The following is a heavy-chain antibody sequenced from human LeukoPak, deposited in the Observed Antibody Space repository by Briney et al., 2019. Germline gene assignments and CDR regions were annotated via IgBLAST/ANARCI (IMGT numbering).Heavy chain of an antibody. CDR2: ISSDGSYK. Sequence: TGGSLRLSCAASGFTFSSHALHWVRQAPGKGLEWVAVISSDGSYKYYADSVKGRFTISRDNSKNTLYLQMNSLIPEDTAVYYFPRHYFSGQWSLDYWAPGPLVTVPS. CDR3: PRHYFSGQWSLDY. J-gene: IGHJ4*02. D-gene: IGHD2/OR15-2a*01. CDR1: GFTFSSHA. V-gene: IGHV3-30*04.